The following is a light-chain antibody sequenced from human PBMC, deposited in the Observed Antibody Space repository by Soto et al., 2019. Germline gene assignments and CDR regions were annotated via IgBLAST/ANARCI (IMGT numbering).Light chain of an antibody. J-gene: IGKJ4*01. CDR2: GAS. CDR3: QQYDSLPLT. V-gene: IGKV1-33*01. CDR1: QSISNY. Sequence: DIQLTQSPSSLSASVGDRVTITCRASQSISNYLNWYQQKPGKAPKLLISGASNLEPGVPSRFTGSGSETVFTLTISSLQPEDFATYYCQQYDSLPLTFGGGTHVE.